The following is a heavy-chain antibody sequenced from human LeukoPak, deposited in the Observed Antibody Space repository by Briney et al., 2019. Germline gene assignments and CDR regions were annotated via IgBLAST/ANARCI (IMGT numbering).Heavy chain of an antibody. CDR2: IYSGGST. J-gene: IGHJ3*02. V-gene: IGHV3-53*01. Sequence: GGSLRLSCAASGFAVSGNYMSWVRQAPGKGLGWVSVIYSGGSTYYADSAKGRFTISRDNSKNTLYLHMNSLRAEDTAIYYCARDKTFDIWGQGTMVTVSS. CDR3: ARDKTFDI. CDR1: GFAVSGNY.